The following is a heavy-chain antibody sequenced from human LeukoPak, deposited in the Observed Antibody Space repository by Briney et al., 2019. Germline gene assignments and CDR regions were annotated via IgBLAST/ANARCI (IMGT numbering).Heavy chain of an antibody. Sequence: SETLSLTCTVSGGSISSHYWSWIRQPPGKGLEWIGYIYYSGSTNYNPSLKSRVTISVDTSKNQFSLKLSSVTAADTAVYYCARHQSTCRAFDIWGQGTMVTVSS. V-gene: IGHV4-59*11. D-gene: IGHD2/OR15-2a*01. J-gene: IGHJ3*02. CDR2: IYYSGST. CDR3: ARHQSTCRAFDI. CDR1: GGSISSHY.